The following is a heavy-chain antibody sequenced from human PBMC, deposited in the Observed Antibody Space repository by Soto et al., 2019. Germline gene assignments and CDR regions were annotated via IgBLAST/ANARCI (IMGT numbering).Heavy chain of an antibody. CDR2: SNHRGST. D-gene: IGHD2-2*01. V-gene: IGHV4-34*01. J-gene: IGHJ4*02. CDR1: GASFGPYY. Sequence: SETLSLTCVVNGASFGPYYWGWIRQPQPPGKGLEWIGESNHRGSTNYNPSLKSRVTISVDTSKNQFSLKLSSVTAADTAFYYCARYFCSSTTCYAFEYWGQGALVTVSS. CDR3: ARYFCSSTTCYAFEY.